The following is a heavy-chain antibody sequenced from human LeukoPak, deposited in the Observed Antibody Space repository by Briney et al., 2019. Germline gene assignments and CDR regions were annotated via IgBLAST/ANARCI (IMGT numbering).Heavy chain of an antibody. CDR2: IYYSGSP. Sequence: PSETLSLTCSVSGGSISSYHWSWIRQPPGKGLDWIGYIYYSGSPNYNPSLKSRVTISVDTSKNQFSLKLSSVTAADTAVYYCARELSNYYGSGSPYKGSDYWGQGTLVTVSS. CDR1: GGSISSYH. D-gene: IGHD3-10*01. J-gene: IGHJ4*02. V-gene: IGHV4-59*01. CDR3: ARELSNYYGSGSPYKGSDY.